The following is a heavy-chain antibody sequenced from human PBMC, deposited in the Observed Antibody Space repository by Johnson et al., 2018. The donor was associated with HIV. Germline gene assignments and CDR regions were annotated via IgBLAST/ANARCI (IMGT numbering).Heavy chain of an antibody. CDR2: ISRSGRTI. V-gene: IGHV3-11*01. CDR3: TTDITMIVVGPDGFDI. D-gene: IGHD3-22*01. Sequence: VLLVESGGGLVQPGGSLRLSCVASGFTFSDYYMTWIRQAPRKGLEWVSYISRSGRTIYYADSVKGHFTISRDNSKNTLYLQMNSLRAEDTAVYYCTTDITMIVVGPDGFDIWGQGTMVTVSS. J-gene: IGHJ3*02. CDR1: GFTFSDYY.